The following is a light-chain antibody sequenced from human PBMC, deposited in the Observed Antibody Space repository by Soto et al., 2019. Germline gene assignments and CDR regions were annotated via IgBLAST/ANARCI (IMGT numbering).Light chain of an antibody. V-gene: IGLV2-14*01. CDR2: EVS. J-gene: IGLJ1*01. CDR1: SSDVGGYNS. CDR3: SSLATSNPYV. Sequence: QSALTQPASVSGSPGQSITISCTGTSSDVGGYNSVSWYQQHPGKVPKLLIYEVSNRPSGVSNRFSGSKSGNTASLTISGRQAEDEADYYCSSLATSNPYVFGSGTKLTVL.